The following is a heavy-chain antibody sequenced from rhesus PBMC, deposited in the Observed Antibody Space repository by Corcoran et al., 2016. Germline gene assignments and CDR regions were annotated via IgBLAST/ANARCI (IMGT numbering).Heavy chain of an antibody. CDR2: ITYDGST. CDR3: ARPYYNFWSGQDNSLDV. D-gene: IGHD3-3*01. V-gene: IGHV4-122*02. J-gene: IGHJ5-2*02. CDR1: GGSISSGYHS. Sequence: QVQLQESGPGLVKPSETLSLTCAVSGGSISSGYHSWSWIRHPPGTGLGWIGYITYDGSTSYNPSLKSRVTISRDTSKNQFSLKLSSVTAADTAVYYCARPYYNFWSGQDNSLDVWGRGVLVTVSS.